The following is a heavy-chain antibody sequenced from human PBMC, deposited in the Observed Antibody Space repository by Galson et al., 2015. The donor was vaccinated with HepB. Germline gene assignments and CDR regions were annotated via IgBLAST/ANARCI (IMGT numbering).Heavy chain of an antibody. D-gene: IGHD6-25*01. Sequence: SLRLSCAASGFTFSNAWMSWVRQAPGKGLEWVGRIKSKTDGGTTDYAAPVKGRFTISRDDSKNTLYLQMNSLKTEDTAVYYCTTNIAGIAALGPSFIYYYYGMDVWGQGTTVTVSS. J-gene: IGHJ6*02. CDR1: GFTFSNAW. V-gene: IGHV3-15*01. CDR3: TTNIAGIAALGPSFIYYYYGMDV. CDR2: IKSKTDGGTT.